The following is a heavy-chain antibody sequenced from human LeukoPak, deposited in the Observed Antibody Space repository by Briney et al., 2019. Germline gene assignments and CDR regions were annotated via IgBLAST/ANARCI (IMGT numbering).Heavy chain of an antibody. CDR2: IKPNRGDT. Sequence: EASVKDSCKASGYTFTDYYIHWVRQAPGQGPEWLGWIKPNRGDTKYGKKFQGRVTMTTDTSINTAYMELSRLRSDDTAVYYCAIQYYDSSGYYWGQGTLVTVSS. D-gene: IGHD3-22*01. CDR3: AIQYYDSSGYY. V-gene: IGHV1-2*02. CDR1: GYTFTDYY. J-gene: IGHJ4*02.